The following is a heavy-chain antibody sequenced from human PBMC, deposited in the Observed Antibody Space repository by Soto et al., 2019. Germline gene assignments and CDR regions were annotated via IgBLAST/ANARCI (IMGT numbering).Heavy chain of an antibody. J-gene: IGHJ5*02. Sequence: QITLKESGPTLVKPTQTLTLTCTFSGFSLSTSGVGVGWIRQPPGKALEWLALIYWNDDKRYSTSLKSRLTITKDTSKNQVVLTMTNMDPVDTATYYCAHGGVLGFDPWGQGTLVTVSS. V-gene: IGHV2-5*01. CDR3: AHGGVLGFDP. D-gene: IGHD2-8*02. CDR2: IYWNDDK. CDR1: GFSLSTSGVG.